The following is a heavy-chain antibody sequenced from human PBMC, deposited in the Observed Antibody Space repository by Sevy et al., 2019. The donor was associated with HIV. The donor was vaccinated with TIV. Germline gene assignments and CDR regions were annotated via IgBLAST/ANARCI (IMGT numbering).Heavy chain of an antibody. V-gene: IGHV1-46*01. D-gene: IGHD4-17*01. CDR2: INPSGGST. CDR1: GYTFTSYY. Sequence: ASVKISCKASGYTFTSYYMHWVRQAPGQGLEWMGIINPSGGSTSCAQKFQGRVTMTRDTSTSTVYMELSSLRSEDTAMYYCARSTVTHGDYFDYWGQGTLVTVSS. CDR3: ARSTVTHGDYFDY. J-gene: IGHJ4*02.